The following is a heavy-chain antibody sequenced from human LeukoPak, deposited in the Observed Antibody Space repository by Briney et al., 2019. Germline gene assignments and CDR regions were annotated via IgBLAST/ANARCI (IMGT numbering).Heavy chain of an antibody. CDR2: IYYSGST. D-gene: IGHD5-18*01. CDR1: GGSISSSSYY. Sequence: SETLSLTCTVSGGSISSSSYYWGWIRLPPGKGLEWIGYIYYSGSTNYNPSLKSRVTISVDTSKNQFSLKLSSVTAADTAVYYCARGGMADGYNYWGQGTLVTVSS. V-gene: IGHV4-61*05. J-gene: IGHJ4*02. CDR3: ARGGMADGYNY.